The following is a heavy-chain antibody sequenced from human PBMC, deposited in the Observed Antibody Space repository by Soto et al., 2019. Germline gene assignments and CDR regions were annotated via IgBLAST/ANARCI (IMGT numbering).Heavy chain of an antibody. Sequence: SETLSLTCTVSGGSISSTSYYWSWIRQPPGKGLEWIGHIYYSGSTYYNPSLKSRVTISVDTSKNQFSLELTSVTAADTAVYYCARDRRQLAFDYWGQGALVTVSS. CDR3: ARDRRQLAFDY. CDR2: IYYSGST. J-gene: IGHJ4*02. V-gene: IGHV4-30-4*01. D-gene: IGHD1-1*01. CDR1: GGSISSTSYY.